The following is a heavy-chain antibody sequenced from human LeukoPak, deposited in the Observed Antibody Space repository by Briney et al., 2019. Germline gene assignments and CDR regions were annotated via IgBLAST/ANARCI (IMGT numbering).Heavy chain of an antibody. Sequence: ASVKVSCKASGYTFTGYYMHWVRQAPGQGLEWMGIINPSGGSTTYAQKFQGRVTMTRNTSISTAYMELSSLRSEDTAVYYCARGYYYDSSGYYWWGQGTLVTVSS. D-gene: IGHD3-22*01. CDR2: INPSGGST. V-gene: IGHV1-46*01. CDR3: ARGYYYDSSGYYW. CDR1: GYTFTGYY. J-gene: IGHJ4*02.